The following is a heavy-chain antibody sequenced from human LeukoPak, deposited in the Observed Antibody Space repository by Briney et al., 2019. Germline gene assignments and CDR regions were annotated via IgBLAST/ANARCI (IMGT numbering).Heavy chain of an antibody. CDR1: SFTFSSYA. D-gene: IGHD3-10*01. J-gene: IGHJ4*02. V-gene: IGHV3-23*01. CDR2: ISGSGGST. Sequence: GGSLRLSCGASSFTFSSYAMSWVRQAPGKGLEWVSAISGSGGSTYYADSVKGRFTISRDNSKNTLYLQMNSLRAEDTAVYYCAKRYYYGSGSYAEFDYWGQGTLVTVSS. CDR3: AKRYYYGSGSYAEFDY.